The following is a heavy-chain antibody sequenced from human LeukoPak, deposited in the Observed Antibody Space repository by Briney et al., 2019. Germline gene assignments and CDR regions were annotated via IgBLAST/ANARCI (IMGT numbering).Heavy chain of an antibody. V-gene: IGHV5-51*01. CDR3: ARHEVGSSVGWRIPFDY. CDR2: IYPDDSDT. D-gene: IGHD6-19*01. CDR1: GYGFTNYW. Sequence: GESLKISCKGSGYGFTNYWVAWVRQMPGKGLEWMGIIYPDDSDTRYSPSFQGQVTISADKSISTAYLQWNSLKASDTAMYYCARHEVGSSVGWRIPFDYWGQGTLVTVSS. J-gene: IGHJ4*02.